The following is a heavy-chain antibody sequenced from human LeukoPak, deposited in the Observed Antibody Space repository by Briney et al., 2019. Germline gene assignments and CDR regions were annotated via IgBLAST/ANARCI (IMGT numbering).Heavy chain of an antibody. CDR1: GFTFSSYC. CDR2: IWYDGSNK. D-gene: IGHD3-10*01. Sequence: GGSLRLSCAASGFTFSSYCMHWVRQAPGKGLEWVAVIWYDGSNKYYADSVKGRFTISRDNSKNTLYLQMNSLRAEDTAVYYCARTPNYYYGSGNYYNDWGQGTLVTVSS. V-gene: IGHV3-33*01. CDR3: ARTPNYYYGSGNYYND. J-gene: IGHJ4*02.